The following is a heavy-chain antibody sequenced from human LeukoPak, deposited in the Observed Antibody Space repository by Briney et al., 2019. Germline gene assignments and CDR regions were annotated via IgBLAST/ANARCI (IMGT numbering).Heavy chain of an antibody. CDR3: AADVSVVVPAANTHYYMDV. CDR2: IVVGSGNT. D-gene: IGHD2-2*01. Sequence: SVKVSCKASGFTFTSSAMQWVRQARGQRLEWIGWIVVGSGNTNYAQKFQERVTITRDMSTSTAYMELSSLRSEGTAVYYCAADVSVVVPAANTHYYMDVWGKGTTVTVSS. CDR1: GFTFTSSA. V-gene: IGHV1-58*02. J-gene: IGHJ6*03.